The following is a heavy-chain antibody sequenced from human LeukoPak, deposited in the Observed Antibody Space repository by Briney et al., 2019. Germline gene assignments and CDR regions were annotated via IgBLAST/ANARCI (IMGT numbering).Heavy chain of an antibody. CDR2: ISSSGSTI. CDR1: GFTFSSYE. V-gene: IGHV3-48*03. D-gene: IGHD3-10*01. Sequence: GGSLRLSCAASGFTFSSYEMNWVRQAPGKGLEWVSYISSSGSTIYYADSVKGRFTISRDNAKNSLYLQMNSLRAEDTAVYYCARDGLWSRGRYYGMDVWGQGTTVTVSS. CDR3: ARDGLWSRGRYYGMDV. J-gene: IGHJ6*02.